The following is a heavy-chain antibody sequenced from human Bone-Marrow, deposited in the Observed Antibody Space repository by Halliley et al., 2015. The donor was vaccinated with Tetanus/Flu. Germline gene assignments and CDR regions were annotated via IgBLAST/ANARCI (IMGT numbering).Heavy chain of an antibody. D-gene: IGHD1-7*01. CDR2: IYYSGST. CDR3: ARERGGTTPYYFDS. J-gene: IGHJ4*02. Sequence: TLSLTCTVSGDSISSGISYWSWIRQFPGKGLEWIGYIYYSGSTYYNPSLKSRVIMSIETSENQFSLNLNSVTAADTAVYYCARERGGTTPYYFDSWGQGTLGTVSS. CDR1: GDSISSGISY. V-gene: IGHV4-31*03.